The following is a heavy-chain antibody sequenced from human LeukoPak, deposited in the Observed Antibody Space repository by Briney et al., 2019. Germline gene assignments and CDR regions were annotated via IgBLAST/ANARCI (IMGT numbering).Heavy chain of an antibody. CDR1: GFTFSNYA. CDR2: ISGRGDRT. J-gene: IGHJ3*02. CDR3: AKDRSGSYSVSAFDI. V-gene: IGHV3-23*01. D-gene: IGHD1-26*01. Sequence: GGSLRLSCGASGFTFSNYAMSWVRQAPGQGLEWVSAISGRGDRTYYADSVKGRFTISRDNSKSTLYLQMNSLRAEDTAVYYCAKDRSGSYSVSAFDIWGQGTMVTVSS.